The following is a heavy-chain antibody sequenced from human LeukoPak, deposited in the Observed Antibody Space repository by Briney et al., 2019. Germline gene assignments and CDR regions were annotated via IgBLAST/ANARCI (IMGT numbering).Heavy chain of an antibody. CDR1: GFTFSSYG. CDR2: IWYDGSNK. V-gene: IGHV3-33*01. Sequence: PGGSLRLSCAASGFTFSSYGMHWVRQAPGKGLEWVSIIWYDGSNKYYADSVKGRFTTSKDNSKNTLYLQMNSLRAEDTAIYYCARDPSHNGWYGDNWGQGTLVTVSS. CDR3: ARDPSHNGWYGDN. J-gene: IGHJ4*02. D-gene: IGHD6-19*01.